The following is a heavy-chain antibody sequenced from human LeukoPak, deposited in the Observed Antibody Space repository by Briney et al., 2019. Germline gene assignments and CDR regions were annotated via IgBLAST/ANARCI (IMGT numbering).Heavy chain of an antibody. D-gene: IGHD6-13*01. CDR1: GYTFTGYY. J-gene: IGHJ3*02. CDR2: INPNSGGT. CDR3: ARGVAKFYSSSWLNAFDI. V-gene: IGHV1-2*02. Sequence: AASVKVSCKASGYTFTGYYMHWVRQAPGQGLEWMGWINPNSGGTNYAQKFQGRVTTTRDTSISTAYMELSRLRSDDTAVYYCARGVAKFYSSSWLNAFDIWGQGTMVTVSS.